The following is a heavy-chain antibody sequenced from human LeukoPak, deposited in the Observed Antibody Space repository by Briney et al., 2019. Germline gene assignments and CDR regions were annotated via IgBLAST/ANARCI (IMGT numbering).Heavy chain of an antibody. CDR3: ARADCSSTSCYTLSYAFDI. D-gene: IGHD2-2*02. Sequence: PGGSLRLSCAASGFTFSSYDMHWVRQATGKGLEWVSAIGTAGDTYYPGSVKGLFTISRENAKNSLYLQMNSLRAGDTAVYYCARADCSSTSCYTLSYAFDIWGQGTMVTVSS. V-gene: IGHV3-13*01. CDR1: GFTFSSYD. J-gene: IGHJ3*02. CDR2: IGTAGDT.